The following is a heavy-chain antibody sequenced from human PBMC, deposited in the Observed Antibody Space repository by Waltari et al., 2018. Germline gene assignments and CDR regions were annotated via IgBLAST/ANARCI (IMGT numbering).Heavy chain of an antibody. J-gene: IGHJ4*02. V-gene: IGHV1-69*08. CDR1: GGTFSSYA. D-gene: IGHD3-22*01. CDR2: IIPIFGTA. CDR3: ARDHPSDSSGYYYYAVYYFDY. Sequence: QVQLVQSGAEVKKPGSSVKVSCKASGGTFSSYAISWVRQAPGQGLEWMGRIIPIFGTANYAQKCQGRVTITADKSTSTAYMELSSLRSEDTAVYYCARDHPSDSSGYYYYAVYYFDYWGQGTLVTVSS.